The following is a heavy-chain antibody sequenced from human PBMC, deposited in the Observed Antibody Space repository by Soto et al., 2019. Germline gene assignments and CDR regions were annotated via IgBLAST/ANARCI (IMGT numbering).Heavy chain of an antibody. V-gene: IGHV1-69*06. CDR1: GGTFSSYA. J-gene: IGHJ5*02. D-gene: IGHD3-22*01. CDR2: IIPILGTA. CDR3: ARGSFGSGYYQGWFDP. Sequence: ASVKVSCKASGGTFSSYAISWVRQAPGQGLEWMGGIIPILGTANYAQKFQGRVTITADKSTSTAYMELSSLRSEDTAVYYCARGSFGSGYYQGWFDPWGQGTLVTVSS.